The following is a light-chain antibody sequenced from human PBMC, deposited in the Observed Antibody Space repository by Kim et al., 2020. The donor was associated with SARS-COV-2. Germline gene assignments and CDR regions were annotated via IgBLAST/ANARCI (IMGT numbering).Light chain of an antibody. V-gene: IGKV1-39*01. CDR3: QTSYTTPYT. CDR1: QSISTY. Sequence: DIQMTQSPSSLSASVGDRVTITCRAGQSISTYLNWYQQKPGKAPNLLIYAASTLQSGVPSRFSGSGSGTDFTLTISSLQPEDFATYYCQTSYTTPYTFGQGTKLEI. J-gene: IGKJ2*01. CDR2: AAS.